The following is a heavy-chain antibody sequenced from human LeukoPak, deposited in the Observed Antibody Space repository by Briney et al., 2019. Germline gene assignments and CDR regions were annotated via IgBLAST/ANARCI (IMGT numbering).Heavy chain of an antibody. V-gene: IGHV3-7*01. D-gene: IGHD3-10*01. CDR2: IKQDGSEK. J-gene: IGHJ6*03. Sequence: GGSLRLSCAASGFTFSSYWMSWVRQAPGKGLEWVANIKQDGSEKYYVDSVKGRFTIPRDSAKNSLYLQMNSLRAEDTAVYYCARGDTMVRGVIKAYYYYYMDVWGKGTTVTVSS. CDR1: GFTFSSYW. CDR3: ARGDTMVRGVIKAYYYYYMDV.